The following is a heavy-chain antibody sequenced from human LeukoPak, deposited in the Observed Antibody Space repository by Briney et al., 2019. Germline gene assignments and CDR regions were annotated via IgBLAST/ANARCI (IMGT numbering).Heavy chain of an antibody. Sequence: PGGSLRLSCAASGFTFSSYWMSWVRQAPGKGLEWVANIKQDGSEKYYVDSVKGRFTISRDNAKNSLYLQMNSLRAEDTAVYYCARDFYYYDSSGYWLYDWGQGTLVAVSS. CDR1: GFTFSSYW. V-gene: IGHV3-7*01. CDR2: IKQDGSEK. J-gene: IGHJ4*02. D-gene: IGHD3-22*01. CDR3: ARDFYYYDSSGYWLYD.